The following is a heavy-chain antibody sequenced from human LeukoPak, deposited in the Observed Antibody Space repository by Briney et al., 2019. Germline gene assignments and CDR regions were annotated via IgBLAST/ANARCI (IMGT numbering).Heavy chain of an antibody. CDR2: IYYSGST. CDR1: GGXISSYY. D-gene: IGHD1-14*01. CDR3: ARITPGRARYFDY. J-gene: IGHJ4*02. V-gene: IGHV4-59*01. Sequence: SETLSLTCTVSGGXISSYYWSWIRQPPGKGLEWIGYIYYSGSTNYNPSLKSRVTISVDTSKNQFSLKLSSVTAADTAVYYCARITPGRARYFDYWGQGTLVTVSS.